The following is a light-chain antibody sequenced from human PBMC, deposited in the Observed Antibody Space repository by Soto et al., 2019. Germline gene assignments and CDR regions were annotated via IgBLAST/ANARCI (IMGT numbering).Light chain of an antibody. CDR2: KAS. V-gene: IGKV1-5*03. J-gene: IGKJ1*01. CDR3: QQYNSYPWT. Sequence: DIPMTQSPSTLSASVGDRVTITCRASQSISSWLAWYQQKPGKAPKLLIYKASSLESGVPSRFSGSGSGTEFTLTNSSLQPDDFAPYYCQQYNSYPWTFGQGTKVEIK. CDR1: QSISSW.